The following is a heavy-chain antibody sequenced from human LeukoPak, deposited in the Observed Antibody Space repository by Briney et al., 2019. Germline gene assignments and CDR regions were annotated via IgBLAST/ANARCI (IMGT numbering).Heavy chain of an antibody. D-gene: IGHD7-27*01. CDR1: GYTFTSYD. CDR2: MNPNSGNT. Sequence: AASVKVSCKASGYTFTSYDINWVRQATGQGLEWMGWMNPNSGNTGYAQKFQGRVTITRNTSISTAYMELSGLRSEDTAVYYCARGKAGSGAFDIWGQGTMVTVSS. CDR3: ARGKAGSGAFDI. V-gene: IGHV1-8*03. J-gene: IGHJ3*02.